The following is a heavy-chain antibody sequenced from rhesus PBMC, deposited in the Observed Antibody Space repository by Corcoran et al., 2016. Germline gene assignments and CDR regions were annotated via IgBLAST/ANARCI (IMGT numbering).Heavy chain of an antibody. Sequence: VQLVQSGAEVKKPGASVKISCKASGYTFTDYYLHWVRQAPRQGLEWMGWINPYNGNTKYEQKSQGRVTRTRDTSTSTAYMELSSLRSEDTAVYYCAREETFTMIVVITPRFDYWGQGVLVTVSS. CDR2: INPYNGNT. CDR3: AREETFTMIVVITPRFDY. D-gene: IGHD3-28*01. CDR1: GYTFTDYY. J-gene: IGHJ4*01. V-gene: IGHV1S2*01.